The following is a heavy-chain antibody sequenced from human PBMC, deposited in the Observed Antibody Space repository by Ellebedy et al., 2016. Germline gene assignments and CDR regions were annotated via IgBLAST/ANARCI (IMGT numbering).Heavy chain of an antibody. CDR3: ARERCSGGSCYLDSFGI. V-gene: IGHV3-48*04. Sequence: GGSLRLXXAASGFTFSSYSMNWVRQAPGKGLEWVSYISSSSSTIYYADSVKGRFTISRDNAKNSLYLQMNSLRAEDTAVYYCARERCSGGSCYLDSFGIWGQGTMVTVSS. CDR2: ISSSSSTI. CDR1: GFTFSSYS. D-gene: IGHD2-15*01. J-gene: IGHJ3*02.